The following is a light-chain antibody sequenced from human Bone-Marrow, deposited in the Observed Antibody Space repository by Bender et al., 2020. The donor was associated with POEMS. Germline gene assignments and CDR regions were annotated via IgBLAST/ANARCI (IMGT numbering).Light chain of an antibody. CDR1: ALPNHS. V-gene: IGLV3-21*02. CDR2: DDS. CDR3: QVWDTSGDHRGV. Sequence: SYELTQPPSVSVSPGQTARIACSGDALPNHSAYWYQQKPGQAPVLVVYDDSDRPSGIPERFSGSSSGNTATLTITRVEAGDEADYYCQVWDTSGDHRGVFGTGTKVTVL. J-gene: IGLJ1*01.